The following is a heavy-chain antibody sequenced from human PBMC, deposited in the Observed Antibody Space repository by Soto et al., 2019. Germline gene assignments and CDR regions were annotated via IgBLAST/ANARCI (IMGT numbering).Heavy chain of an antibody. V-gene: IGHV1-18*01. Sequence: ASVKVSCKASGYTFTSYGISWVRQAPGQGLEWMGWISAYNGNTNYAQKLQGRVTMTTDTSTSTAYMELRSLRSDDTAVYYCARSLGYYGSGSYYTAPLYYYGMDVWGQGTTVTVSS. CDR2: ISAYNGNT. CDR1: GYTFTSYG. CDR3: ARSLGYYGSGSYYTAPLYYYGMDV. J-gene: IGHJ6*02. D-gene: IGHD3-10*01.